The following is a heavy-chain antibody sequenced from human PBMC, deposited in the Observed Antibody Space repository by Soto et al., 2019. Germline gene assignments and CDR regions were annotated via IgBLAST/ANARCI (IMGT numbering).Heavy chain of an antibody. J-gene: IGHJ6*02. CDR1: GGSISSGDYY. D-gene: IGHD6-19*01. CDR2: IYYSGST. Sequence: SETLSLTCTVSGGSISSGDYYWSWIRQPPGKGLEWIGYIYYSGSTYYNPSLKSRVTISVDTSKNQFSLKLSSVTAADTAVYYCARVYSSGWPYYYYYGMDVWGQGTKVTVSS. V-gene: IGHV4-30-4*02. CDR3: ARVYSSGWPYYYYYGMDV.